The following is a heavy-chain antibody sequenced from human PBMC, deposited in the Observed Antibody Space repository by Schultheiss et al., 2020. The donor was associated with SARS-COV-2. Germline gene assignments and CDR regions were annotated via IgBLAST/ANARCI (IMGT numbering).Heavy chain of an antibody. Sequence: GGSLRLSCAASGFTFSSYGMHWVRQAPGKGLEWVAVIWYDGSNKYYADSVKGRFTISRDNSKNTLYLQMNSLRAEDTAVYYCAKSQGGDYVNRFDPWGQGTLVTVSS. CDR3: AKSQGGDYVNRFDP. J-gene: IGHJ5*02. CDR1: GFTFSSYG. D-gene: IGHD2-21*02. CDR2: IWYDGSNK. V-gene: IGHV3-33*06.